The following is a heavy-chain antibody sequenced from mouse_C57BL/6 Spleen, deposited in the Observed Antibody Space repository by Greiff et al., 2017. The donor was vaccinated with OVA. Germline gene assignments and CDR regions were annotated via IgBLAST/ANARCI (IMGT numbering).Heavy chain of an antibody. V-gene: IGHV3-6*01. CDR2: ISYDGSN. CDR1: GYSITSGYY. D-gene: IGHD4-1*01. Sequence: DVQLQESGPGLVKPSQSLSLTCSVTGYSITSGYYWNWIRQFPGNKLEWMGYISYDGSNNYNPSLKNRISITRDTSKNQFFLKLNSVTTEDTATYYCARNWDGDYWGQGTLVTVSA. J-gene: IGHJ3*01. CDR3: ARNWDGDY.